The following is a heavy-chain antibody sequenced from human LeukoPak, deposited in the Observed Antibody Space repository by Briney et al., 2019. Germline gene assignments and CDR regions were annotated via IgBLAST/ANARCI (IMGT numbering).Heavy chain of an antibody. V-gene: IGHV3-7*01. CDR3: ARDRRITGTTPGDY. Sequence: GGSLRVSCAASGFTFSSYWMSWVRQAPGKGLEWVANIKQDGSEKYYVDSVKGRFTISRDNAKNSLYLQMNSLRAEDTAVYYCARDRRITGTTPGDYWGQGTLVTVSS. J-gene: IGHJ4*02. D-gene: IGHD1-7*01. CDR1: GFTFSSYW. CDR2: IKQDGSEK.